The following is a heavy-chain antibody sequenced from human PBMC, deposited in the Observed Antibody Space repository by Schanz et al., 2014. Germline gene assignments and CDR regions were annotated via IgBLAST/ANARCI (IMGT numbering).Heavy chain of an antibody. CDR1: GFTFSSYW. CDR2: ISDRGDGT. Sequence: VQLVESGGGVVQPGGSLRLSCAASGFTFSSYWMHWVRQAPGKGLEWVSGISDRGDGTNYGDSVRGRFTISRDNSRNTVYLQMNNVGVDDTATYYCVKTDAGWRFDYWGQGTLVIVSS. CDR3: VKTDAGWRFDY. J-gene: IGHJ4*02. V-gene: IGHV3-23*04. D-gene: IGHD6-19*01.